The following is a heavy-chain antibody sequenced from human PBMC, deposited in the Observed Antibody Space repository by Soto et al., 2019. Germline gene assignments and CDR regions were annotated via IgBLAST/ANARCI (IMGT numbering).Heavy chain of an antibody. J-gene: IGHJ4*02. CDR3: ARSGSEIDY. Sequence: EVQLVESGGVLVQPGGSLRLSCAASGFTFSNYWMSWVRQAPGKGLEWVANIKEDGSEKNYVDSVKGRFTISRDNAKNSPYLPMNSLGAGDTAVYYCARSGSEIDYWGQGTLVTVSS. D-gene: IGHD3-10*01. CDR2: IKEDGSEK. CDR1: GFTFSNYW. V-gene: IGHV3-7*01.